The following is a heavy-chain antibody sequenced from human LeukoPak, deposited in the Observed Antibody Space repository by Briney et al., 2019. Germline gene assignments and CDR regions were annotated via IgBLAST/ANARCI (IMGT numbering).Heavy chain of an antibody. D-gene: IGHD5-24*01. CDR1: GGTFISYT. CDR3: ARDGYNIAFDY. Sequence: SVKVSCKASGGTFISYTISGVRQAPGQGGKWMGRIIPILGIANYAQKFHGRVTITADKSTSTAYMELSSLRSDDTAVYYCARDGYNIAFDYWGQGTLVTVSS. CDR2: IIPILGIA. J-gene: IGHJ4*02. V-gene: IGHV1-69*04.